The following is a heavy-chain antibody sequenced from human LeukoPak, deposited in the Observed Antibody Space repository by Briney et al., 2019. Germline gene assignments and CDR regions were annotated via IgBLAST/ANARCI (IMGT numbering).Heavy chain of an antibody. CDR3: ARDERVYCSGGSCFDY. Sequence: GGSLRLSCVDSGFTFTNAWMSWVRQAPGKGLEWVAVISYDGSNKYYADSVKGRFTISRDNSKNTLYLQMNSLRAEDTAVYYCARDERVYCSGGSCFDYWGQGTLVPVSS. V-gene: IGHV3-30-3*01. CDR1: GFTFTNAW. D-gene: IGHD2-15*01. J-gene: IGHJ4*02. CDR2: ISYDGSNK.